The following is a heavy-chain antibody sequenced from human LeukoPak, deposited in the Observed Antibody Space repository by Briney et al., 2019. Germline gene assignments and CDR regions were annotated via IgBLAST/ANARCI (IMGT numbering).Heavy chain of an antibody. D-gene: IGHD2-8*01. CDR3: ARVPPYCTNGVCYTTLDY. CDR1: GFTFSSYS. J-gene: IGHJ4*02. CDR2: ISSSSSTI. V-gene: IGHV3-48*01. Sequence: QPGGSLLLSCAASGFTFSSYSMNWGRQAPGKGLEWVSYISSSSSTIYYADSVKGRFTISRDNAKTSLYLQMNSLRAEDTAVYYCARVPPYCTNGVCYTTLDYWGQGTLVTVSS.